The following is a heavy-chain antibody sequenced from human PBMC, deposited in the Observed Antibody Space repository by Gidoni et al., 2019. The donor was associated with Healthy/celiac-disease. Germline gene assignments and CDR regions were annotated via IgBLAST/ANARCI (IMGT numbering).Heavy chain of an antibody. CDR1: GLTFSSSG. CDR3: ARGQTYYDILTGYPLDAFDI. J-gene: IGHJ3*02. CDR2: IWYDGRTK. Sequence: QLQLVESGGVGVKPGRSLRLSCAPSGLTFSSSGLHWVRQAPGKGLAWVAVIWYDGRTKYYADAVKGRFTISRDNSKNTLYLQMTSLRAEDTAVYYCARGQTYYDILTGYPLDAFDIWGQGTMVTVSS. D-gene: IGHD3-9*01. V-gene: IGHV3-33*01.